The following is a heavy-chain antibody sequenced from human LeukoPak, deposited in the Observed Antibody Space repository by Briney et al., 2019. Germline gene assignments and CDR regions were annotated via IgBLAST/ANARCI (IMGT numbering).Heavy chain of an antibody. J-gene: IGHJ4*02. D-gene: IGHD3-22*01. CDR2: ISGSGGST. V-gene: IGHV3-23*01. CDR1: GFTFNNHW. CDR3: AKHFDYYDSSGYTFFDY. Sequence: GGSLRLSCAASGFTFNNHWMSWVRQAPGKGLEWVSAISGSGGSTYYADSVKGRFTISRDNSENTLYLQMNSLRAEDTAVYYCAKHFDYYDSSGYTFFDYWGQGTLVTVSS.